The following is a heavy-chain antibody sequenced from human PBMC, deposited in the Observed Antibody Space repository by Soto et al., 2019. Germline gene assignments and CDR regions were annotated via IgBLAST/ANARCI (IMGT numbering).Heavy chain of an antibody. Sequence: PGGSLRLSCAASGFTFSSYSMNWVRQAPGKGLEWVSSISSSSSYIYYADSVKGRFTISRDNAKNSLYLQMNSLRAEDTAVYYCARDWDIVVVPAANNWFDPWGQGTLVTVSS. V-gene: IGHV3-21*01. CDR3: ARDWDIVVVPAANNWFDP. CDR1: GFTFSSYS. D-gene: IGHD2-2*01. CDR2: ISSSSSYI. J-gene: IGHJ5*02.